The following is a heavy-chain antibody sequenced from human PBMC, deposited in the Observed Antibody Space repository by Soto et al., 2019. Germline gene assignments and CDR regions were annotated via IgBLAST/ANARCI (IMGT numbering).Heavy chain of an antibody. CDR1: GGSFSGYY. D-gene: IGHD2-8*01. V-gene: IGHV4-34*01. CDR3: ARVGRDIVLMVYGIDH. Sequence: PSETLSLTCAVYGGSFSGYYWSWIRQPPGKGLEWIGEINHSGSTNYNPSLKSRVTISVDTSKNQFSLKLSSVTAADTAVYYCARVGRDIVLMVYGIDHWGQGTLVTVSS. J-gene: IGHJ4*02. CDR2: INHSGST.